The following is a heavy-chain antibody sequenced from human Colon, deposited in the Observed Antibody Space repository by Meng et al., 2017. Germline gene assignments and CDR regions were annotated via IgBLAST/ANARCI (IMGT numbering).Heavy chain of an antibody. Sequence: EAQLVESGGGIVQPGGSLRLSCAASGFTFSTYWMHWGRQTPGKGLVWVSRINGDGSSTSYADSVKGRFTISRDNAKNTLYLQMSSLTADDTAVYYCTRDFDAPTNCWGQGTLVTVSS. CDR2: INGDGSST. CDR3: TRDFDAPTNC. J-gene: IGHJ4*02. V-gene: IGHV3-74*01. CDR1: GFTFSTYW.